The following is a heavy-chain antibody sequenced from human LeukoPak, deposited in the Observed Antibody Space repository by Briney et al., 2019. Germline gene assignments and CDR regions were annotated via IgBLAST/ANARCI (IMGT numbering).Heavy chain of an antibody. V-gene: IGHV4-38-2*02. CDR3: ARQGGGYCSSTRCYSALDI. J-gene: IGHJ3*02. Sequence: PSETLSLTCTVSGYSISSGYYWDWIRQPPGKGLEWIGNIYHSGNTYYNPSLKSRVTISVDTSKNQFSLKLTSVTAADTAVYYCARQGGGYCSSTRCYSALDIWGQGTMVTVSS. D-gene: IGHD2-2*02. CDR2: IYHSGNT. CDR1: GYSISSGYY.